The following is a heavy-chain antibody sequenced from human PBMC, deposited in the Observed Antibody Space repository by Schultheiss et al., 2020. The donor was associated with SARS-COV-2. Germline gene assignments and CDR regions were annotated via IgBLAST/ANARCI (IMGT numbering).Heavy chain of an antibody. CDR3: ARERGGGRVYYYYGMDV. J-gene: IGHJ6*02. V-gene: IGHV3-33*08. CDR2: ISYDGSNK. CDR1: GFTFRSYG. D-gene: IGHD3-16*01. Sequence: GESLKISCAASGFTFRSYGMHWVRQAPGKGLEWVAVISYDGSNKYYADSVKGRFTISRDNSKNTLYLQMNSLRAEDTAVYYCARERGGGRVYYYYGMDVWGQGTTVTVSS.